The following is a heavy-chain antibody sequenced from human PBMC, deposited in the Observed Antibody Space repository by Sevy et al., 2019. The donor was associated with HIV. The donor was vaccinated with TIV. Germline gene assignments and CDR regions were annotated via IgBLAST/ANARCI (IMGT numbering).Heavy chain of an antibody. CDR3: ADETVGGFES. CDR2: IKADGSDK. J-gene: IGHJ4*02. V-gene: IGHV3-7*01. D-gene: IGHD3-16*01. CDR1: GFTFSANW. Sequence: GGSLRLSCAASGFTFSANWMNWVRQAPGKGLEWVANIKADGSDKNYVDSVEGRFTISRDNAKNLLFLQMNSLRVEDTAVYYCADETVGGFESWGQGTLVTVSS.